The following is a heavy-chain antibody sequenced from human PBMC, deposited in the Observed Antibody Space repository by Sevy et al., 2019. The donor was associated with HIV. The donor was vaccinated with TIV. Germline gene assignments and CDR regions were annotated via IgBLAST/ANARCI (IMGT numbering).Heavy chain of an antibody. CDR2: ISSGSSYI. CDR3: ARSTDYYDNSGYDS. V-gene: IGHV3-21*03. Sequence: GGSLRLSCAASGFTFSYYTMNWVRQAPGKGLEWVSSISSGSSYIFYADSMKGRFTVSRDNAKNSLFLQMNSLRDEDTACYYCARSTDYYDNSGYDSWGRGTLVTVSS. D-gene: IGHD3-22*01. CDR1: GFTFSYYT. J-gene: IGHJ4*02.